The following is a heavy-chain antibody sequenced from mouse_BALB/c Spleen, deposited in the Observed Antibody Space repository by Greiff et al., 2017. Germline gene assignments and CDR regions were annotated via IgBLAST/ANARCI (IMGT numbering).Heavy chain of an antibody. Sequence: VQLQQPGAELVKPGASVKLSCKASGYTFTSYWMHWVKQRPGQGLEWIGEINPSNGRTNYNEKFKSKATLTVDKSSSTAYMQLSSLTSEDSAVYYCARRGYGYWGQGTTLTVSS. V-gene: IGHV1S81*02. CDR1: GYTFTSYW. CDR2: INPSNGRT. CDR3: ARRGYGY. D-gene: IGHD2-10*02. J-gene: IGHJ2*01.